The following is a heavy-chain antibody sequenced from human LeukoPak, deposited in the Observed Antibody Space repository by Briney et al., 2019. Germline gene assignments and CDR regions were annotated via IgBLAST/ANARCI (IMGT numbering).Heavy chain of an antibody. J-gene: IGHJ6*03. CDR3: ARVQRVAYYYDSSGYRPDYYYYMDV. V-gene: IGHV4-61*02. CDR1: GGSISSGSYY. CDR2: IYTSGST. Sequence: SETLSLTCTVSGGSISSGSYYWSWIRQPAGKGLEWIGRIYTSGSTNYNPSLKSRVTISVDTSKNQFSLKLSSVTAADTAVYYCARVQRVAYYYDSSGYRPDYYYYMDVWGKGTTVTVSS. D-gene: IGHD3-22*01.